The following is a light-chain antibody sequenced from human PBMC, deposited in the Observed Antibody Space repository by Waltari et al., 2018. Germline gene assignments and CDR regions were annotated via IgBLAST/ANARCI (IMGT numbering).Light chain of an antibody. CDR2: GAS. J-gene: IGKJ5*01. CDR3: QQYNNWPPH. CDR1: QNINSN. Sequence: EIVMTQSPATLSVSPGEGATLSCRASQNINSNLAWYQQQPGQTPRLLIYGASTRAIGIPARFSGSGSGTEFTLTISSLQSEDFALYYCQQYNNWPPHFGQGTRLEMK. V-gene: IGKV3D-15*01.